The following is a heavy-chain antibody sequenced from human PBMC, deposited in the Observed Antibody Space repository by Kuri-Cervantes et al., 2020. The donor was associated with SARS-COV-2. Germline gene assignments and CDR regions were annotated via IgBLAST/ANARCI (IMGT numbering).Heavy chain of an antibody. CDR3: ARAIAAAAPFDY. D-gene: IGHD6-13*01. CDR2: IYYSGST. CDR1: GGSISSYY. V-gene: IGHV4-59*01. J-gene: IGHJ4*02. Sequence: SETLSLTCTVSGGSISSYYWSWIRQPPGKGLEWIGYIYYSGSTNYNPSLKSRVTISVDTSENQFSLKLSSVTAADTAVYYCARAIAAAAPFDYWGQGTLVTVSS.